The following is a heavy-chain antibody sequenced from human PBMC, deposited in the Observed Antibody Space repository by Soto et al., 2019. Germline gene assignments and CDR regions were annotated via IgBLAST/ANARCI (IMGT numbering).Heavy chain of an antibody. V-gene: IGHV1-69*01. D-gene: IGHD2-2*01. J-gene: IGHJ5*02. Sequence: QVQLVQSGAEVKKPGSSVKVSCKASGGTFSSYAISWVRQAPGQGLEWMGGIIPIFGTANYAQKFQGRVTITADESASTAYMELSSRRSEDTDVYYCARQGNCSSTSCYSDWFDPWGQGTLVTVSS. CDR2: IIPIFGTA. CDR3: ARQGNCSSTSCYSDWFDP. CDR1: GGTFSSYA.